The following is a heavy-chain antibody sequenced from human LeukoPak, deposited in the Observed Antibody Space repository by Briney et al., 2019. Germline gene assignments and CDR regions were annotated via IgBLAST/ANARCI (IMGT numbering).Heavy chain of an antibody. CDR3: ASRGYSSSWYGHYYYYMDV. Sequence: ASVKVSCKASGGTFSSYAISWVRQAPGQGLEWMGWINTNTGNPTYAQGFTGRFVFSLDTSVSTAYLQISSLKAEDTAVYYCASRGYSSSWYGHYYYYMDVWGKGTTVTVSS. J-gene: IGHJ6*03. CDR1: GGTFSSYA. D-gene: IGHD6-13*01. CDR2: INTNTGNP. V-gene: IGHV7-4-1*02.